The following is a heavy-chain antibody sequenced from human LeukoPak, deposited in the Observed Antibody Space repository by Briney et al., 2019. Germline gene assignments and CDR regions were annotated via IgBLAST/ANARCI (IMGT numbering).Heavy chain of an antibody. V-gene: IGHV1-46*01. Sequence: ASVKVSCKASGYTFTSCYMHWVRQAPGQGLEWMGIINPSGGSTRYAQKFQGRVTITRDTSTSTVYMELSSLRSEDTAVYYCARDMIVVGRPFDYWGQGTLVPVSS. CDR1: GYTFTSCY. D-gene: IGHD3-22*01. CDR3: ARDMIVVGRPFDY. J-gene: IGHJ4*02. CDR2: INPSGGST.